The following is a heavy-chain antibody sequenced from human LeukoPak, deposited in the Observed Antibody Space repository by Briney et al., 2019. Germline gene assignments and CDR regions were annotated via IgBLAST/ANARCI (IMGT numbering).Heavy chain of an antibody. J-gene: IGHJ6*04. Sequence: GGSLRLSCAASGLTFSSYEMNWVRQAPGKGLEWVSYISSSGSTIYYADSVKGRFTISRDDAKNSLYLQMNSLRAEDTAVYYCAELGITMIGGVWGKGTTVTISS. D-gene: IGHD3-10*02. CDR3: AELGITMIGGV. CDR1: GLTFSSYE. CDR2: ISSSGSTI. V-gene: IGHV3-48*03.